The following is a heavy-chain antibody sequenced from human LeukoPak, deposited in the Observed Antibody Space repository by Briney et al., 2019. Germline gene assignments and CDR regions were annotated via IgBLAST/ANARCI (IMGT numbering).Heavy chain of an antibody. J-gene: IGHJ6*04. V-gene: IGHV3-30*18. D-gene: IGHD2-15*01. Sequence: GGSLRLSCAASGFTFSSYWMSWVRQAPGKGLEWVAVISYDGSNKYYADSVKGRFTISRDNSKNTLYLQMNSLRAEDTAVYYCAKARCSGGSCYYYYGMDVWAKGPRSPSPQ. CDR1: GFTFSSYW. CDR2: ISYDGSNK. CDR3: AKARCSGGSCYYYYGMDV.